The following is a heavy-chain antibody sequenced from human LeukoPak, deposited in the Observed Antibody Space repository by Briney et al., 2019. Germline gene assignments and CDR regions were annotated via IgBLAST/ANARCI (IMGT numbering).Heavy chain of an antibody. J-gene: IGHJ4*02. D-gene: IGHD1-20*01. CDR3: AIRGLTGSETYFDY. CDR2: INHSGST. V-gene: IGHV4-34*01. CDR1: GRSFSGYY. Sequence: SETLSLTCAVYGRSFSGYYWSWIRQPPGKGLEWIGEINHSGSTNYNPSLKSRVTISVDTSKNQFSLKLGSVTAADTAVYYCAIRGLTGSETYFDYWGQGTLVTVSS.